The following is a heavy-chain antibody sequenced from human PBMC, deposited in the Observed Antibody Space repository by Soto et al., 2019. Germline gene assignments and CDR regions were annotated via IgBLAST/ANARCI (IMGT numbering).Heavy chain of an antibody. CDR2: ISSDGSST. Sequence: EVQLVESGGGLVQPGGSLRLSCAASGFTLSNYWMHWARQAPGKGLVWVSRISSDGSSTNYADSVKGRFTISRDNAKNTMHLQMNSLRAADKAVYYCARVPYCSSSSCYSYFDSWGQGTLVTVSS. J-gene: IGHJ4*02. V-gene: IGHV3-74*01. CDR1: GFTLSNYW. D-gene: IGHD2-2*01. CDR3: ARVPYCSSSSCYSYFDS.